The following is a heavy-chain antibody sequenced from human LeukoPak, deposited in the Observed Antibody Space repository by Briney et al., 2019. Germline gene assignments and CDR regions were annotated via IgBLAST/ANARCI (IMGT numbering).Heavy chain of an antibody. CDR2: ISGTNSYI. J-gene: IGHJ5*02. CDR3: ARIPNSANFPNWFDP. Sequence: PGGSLRLSCAASGFTFTNYNMNWVRQAPGKGLEWVSSISGTNSYIYYADSVKGRFTISRDNAKNSLYLQMNSLRAEDTAVYCCARIPNSANFPNWFDPWGQGTLVTVSS. V-gene: IGHV3-21*01. D-gene: IGHD4/OR15-4a*01. CDR1: GFTFTNYN.